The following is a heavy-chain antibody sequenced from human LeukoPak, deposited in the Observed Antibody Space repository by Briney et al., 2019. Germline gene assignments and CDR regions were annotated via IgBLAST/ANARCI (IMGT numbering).Heavy chain of an antibody. V-gene: IGHV3-30-3*01. CDR2: ISYDGSNK. CDR1: GFTFSSYA. D-gene: IGHD6-19*01. CDR3: ARTLHPGYSSGWHPDY. Sequence: GGSLRLSCAAPGFTFSSYAMHWVRQAPGKGLEWVAVISYDGSNKYYADSVKGRFTISRDNSKNTLYLQMNSLRAEDTAVYYCARTLHPGYSSGWHPDYWGQGTLVTVSS. J-gene: IGHJ4*02.